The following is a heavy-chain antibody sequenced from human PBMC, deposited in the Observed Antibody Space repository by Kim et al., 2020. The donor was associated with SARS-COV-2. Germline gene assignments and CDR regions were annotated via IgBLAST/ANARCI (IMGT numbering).Heavy chain of an antibody. V-gene: IGHV3-9*01. Sequence: ADSVKGRFTISRDNAKNSLYLQMNSLRAEDTALYYCAKGGQQLVRRRFDYWGQGTLVTVSS. CDR3: AKGGQQLVRRRFDY. D-gene: IGHD6-13*01. J-gene: IGHJ4*02.